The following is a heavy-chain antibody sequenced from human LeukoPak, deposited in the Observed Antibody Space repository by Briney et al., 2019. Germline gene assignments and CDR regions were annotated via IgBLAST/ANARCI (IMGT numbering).Heavy chain of an antibody. Sequence: GASVKVSCKASGYTFTGYYMHWVRQAPGQGLGWMGWINPNSGGTNYAQKFQGRVTMTRDTSISTAYMELSRLRSDDTAVYYCARDVGYSSSYNWFDPWGQGTLVTVSS. CDR3: ARDVGYSSSYNWFDP. V-gene: IGHV1-2*02. D-gene: IGHD6-13*01. CDR1: GYTFTGYY. J-gene: IGHJ5*02. CDR2: INPNSGGT.